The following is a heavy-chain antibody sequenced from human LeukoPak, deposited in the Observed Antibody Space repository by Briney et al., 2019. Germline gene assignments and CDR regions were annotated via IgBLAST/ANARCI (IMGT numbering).Heavy chain of an antibody. Sequence: ASVKVSCKVSGYTLTELSMHWVRQAPGKGLEWRGGFDPEDGETIYAQKFQGRVTMTEDTSTDTAYMELSSLRSEDTAVYYCATEGIMITPHAFDIWGQGTMVTVSS. CDR2: FDPEDGET. CDR1: GYTLTELS. V-gene: IGHV1-24*01. J-gene: IGHJ3*02. CDR3: ATEGIMITPHAFDI. D-gene: IGHD3-16*01.